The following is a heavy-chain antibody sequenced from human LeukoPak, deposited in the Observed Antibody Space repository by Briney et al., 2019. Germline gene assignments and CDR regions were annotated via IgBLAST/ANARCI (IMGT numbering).Heavy chain of an antibody. CDR3: ARDSSKPRLSSSWVWGAFDI. D-gene: IGHD6-13*01. J-gene: IGHJ3*02. V-gene: IGHV4-59*01. CDR2: IYYSGST. Sequence: GSLRLSCAASGFTFSSYAMSWIRQPPGKGLEWIGYIYYSGSTNYNPSLKSRVTISVDTSKNQFSLKLSSVTAADTAVYYCARDSSKPRLSSSWVWGAFDIWGQGTMVTVSS. CDR1: GFTFSSYA.